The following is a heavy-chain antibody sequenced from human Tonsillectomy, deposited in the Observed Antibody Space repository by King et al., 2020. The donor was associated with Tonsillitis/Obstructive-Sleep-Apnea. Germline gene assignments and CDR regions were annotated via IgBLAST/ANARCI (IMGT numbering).Heavy chain of an antibody. CDR1: GFSFDDYA. CDR3: AKDDWHSSSSVDS. V-gene: IGHV3-9*01. D-gene: IGHD6-6*01. CDR2: ISWNSGRM. J-gene: IGHJ4*02. Sequence: VQLVESGGGLVQPGRSLRLSCAASGFSFDDYAMHWVRQAPWKGLEWVSGISWNSGRMVYADSVKGRFSISRDNAKNSLYLQMNSLRAEDTALYYCAKDDWHSSSSVDSWGQGTLVTVSS.